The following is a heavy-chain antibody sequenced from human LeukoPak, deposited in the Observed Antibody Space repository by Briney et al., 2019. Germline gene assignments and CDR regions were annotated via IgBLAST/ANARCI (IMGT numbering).Heavy chain of an antibody. CDR1: GFTFSRYS. D-gene: IGHD2-2*01. CDR2: ISSSSSTI. Sequence: GGSLRLSCAASGFTFSRYSMNWVRQAPGKGLEWIAYISSSSSTIYYADSVKGRFTISRDNAKNSLYLQMNSLRAEDTAVYYCARSSYLGHYNYYMDVWGKGTAVTVSS. V-gene: IGHV3-48*01. CDR3: ARSSYLGHYNYYMDV. J-gene: IGHJ6*03.